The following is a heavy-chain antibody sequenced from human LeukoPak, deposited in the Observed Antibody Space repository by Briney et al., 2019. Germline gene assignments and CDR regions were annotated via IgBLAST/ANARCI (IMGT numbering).Heavy chain of an antibody. Sequence: PGGSLRLSCAASGFTFSSYSMNWVRQAPGKGLEWVSSISSSSSYIYYADSVKGRFTISRDNAKNSLYLQMNSLRAEDTAVYYCARASYGSGSYYNGYYYYGMDVWGKGTTVTVSS. V-gene: IGHV3-21*01. CDR1: GFTFSSYS. D-gene: IGHD3-10*01. CDR3: ARASYGSGSYYNGYYYYGMDV. CDR2: ISSSSSYI. J-gene: IGHJ6*04.